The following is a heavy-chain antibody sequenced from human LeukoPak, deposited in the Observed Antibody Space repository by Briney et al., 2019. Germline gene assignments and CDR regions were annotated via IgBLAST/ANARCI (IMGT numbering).Heavy chain of an antibody. J-gene: IGHJ3*01. Sequence: GGSLRLSCAASGFSVTNKFMGWVRQAPGKGLEWVSGIYGGGTTHYADSVRGRLTISRDNSKNMLYLQMNSLRAEDTALYYCARQNERLLQLSRPFDLWGQGTMVTVSP. CDR2: IYGGGTT. CDR1: GFSVTNKF. D-gene: IGHD4-11*01. V-gene: IGHV3-53*01. CDR3: ARQNERLLQLSRPFDL.